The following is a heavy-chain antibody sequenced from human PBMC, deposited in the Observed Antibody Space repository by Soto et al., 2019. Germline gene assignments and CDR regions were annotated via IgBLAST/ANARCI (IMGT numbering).Heavy chain of an antibody. D-gene: IGHD3-10*01. CDR3: AFGEESRYYYYGMDV. CDR2: INHSGST. Sequence: SETLSLTCAVYGGSFSGYYWSWIRQPPGKGLEWIGEINHSGSTNYNPSLKSRVTISVDTSKNQFSLKLSSVTAADTAVYYCAFGEESRYYYYGMDVWGQGTTVTV. CDR1: GGSFSGYY. V-gene: IGHV4-34*01. J-gene: IGHJ6*02.